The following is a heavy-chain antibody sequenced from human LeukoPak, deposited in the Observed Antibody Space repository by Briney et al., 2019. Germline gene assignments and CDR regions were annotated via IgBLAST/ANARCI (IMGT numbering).Heavy chain of an antibody. V-gene: IGHV3-13*01. D-gene: IGHD6-13*01. J-gene: IGHJ3*02. CDR1: GFTFSSYD. Sequence: GGSLRLSCAASGFTFSSYDMHWVRQATGKGLEWVSAIGTAGDTYYPGSVKGRFTISRENAKNSLYLQMNSLRAGDTAVYYCARYSSSFDAFDIWGQGTVVTVSS. CDR2: IGTAGDT. CDR3: ARYSSSFDAFDI.